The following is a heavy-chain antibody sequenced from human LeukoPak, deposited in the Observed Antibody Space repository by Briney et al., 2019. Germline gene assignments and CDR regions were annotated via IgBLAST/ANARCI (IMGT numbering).Heavy chain of an antibody. J-gene: IGHJ4*02. Sequence: QSGGSLRLSCAASGFTIRNYGMNWVRQAPGKGLEWVALIWYDGSRDYYVDFVKGRFTVSRDNSKNTLYLQMKNLRAEDTAVYYCATVRGSDWYMDYWGQGTLVTVSS. CDR1: GFTIRNYG. V-gene: IGHV3-33*01. CDR2: IWYDGSRD. D-gene: IGHD6-19*01. CDR3: ATVRGSDWYMDY.